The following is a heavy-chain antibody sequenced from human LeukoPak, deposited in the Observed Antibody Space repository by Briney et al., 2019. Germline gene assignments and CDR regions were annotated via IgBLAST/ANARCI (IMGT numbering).Heavy chain of an antibody. D-gene: IGHD2-15*01. CDR3: AREDGYCSGGSCYTWYYMDV. CDR2: VSSSSSLI. CDR1: GFTLNMYS. V-gene: IGHV3-48*01. J-gene: IGHJ6*03. Sequence: PGGSLRLSCAASGFTLNMYSMNWVRQAPGKGLEWVSYVSSSSSLIYYSDSVWGRFTISRDSATNSVSLQMISLRVEDTVVYYCAREDGYCSGGSCYTWYYMDVWGKGTTVTVSS.